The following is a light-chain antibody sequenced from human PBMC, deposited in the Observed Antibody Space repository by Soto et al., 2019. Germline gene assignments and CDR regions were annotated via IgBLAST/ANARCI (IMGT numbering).Light chain of an antibody. Sequence: EVVMTQSPLSLPVTLGQPASISCRSNQSLVHSDGIAYFSWFQQRPGRSPRRLIYKVSNRDSGVPDRFSGSGSGTDFTLKISRVEAEDVGVYYCMQALQTPTFGQGTRLEIK. J-gene: IGKJ5*01. CDR3: MQALQTPT. CDR2: KVS. CDR1: QSLVHSDGIAY. V-gene: IGKV2-30*02.